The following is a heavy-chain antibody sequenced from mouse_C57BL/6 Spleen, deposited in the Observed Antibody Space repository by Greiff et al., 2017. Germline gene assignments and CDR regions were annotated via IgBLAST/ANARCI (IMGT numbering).Heavy chain of an antibody. V-gene: IGHV1-82*01. CDR1: GYAFSSSW. D-gene: IGHD2-3*01. Sequence: QVQLKQSGPELVKPGATVKISCKASGYAFSSSWMNWVKQRPGKGLEWIGRIYPGDGDTNYNGKFKGKATLTADKSSSTAYMQLSSLTSEDSAVYFCAREDGPWFAYWGQGTLVTVSA. CDR2: IYPGDGDT. J-gene: IGHJ3*01. CDR3: AREDGPWFAY.